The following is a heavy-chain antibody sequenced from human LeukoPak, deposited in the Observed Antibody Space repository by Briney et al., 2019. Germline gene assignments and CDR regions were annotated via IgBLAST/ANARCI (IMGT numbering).Heavy chain of an antibody. CDR1: GYSISSGYY. J-gene: IGHJ5*02. Sequence: PSETLSLTCAVSGYSISSGYYWGWIRQPPGKGLEWIASMYHSGSTYYNPSLKSRVTISVDTSKNQFSLKLSSVSAADTAVYYCARQAIAATGNWFDPWGQGTLVTVSS. CDR3: ARQAIAATGNWFDP. V-gene: IGHV4-38-2*01. CDR2: MYHSGST. D-gene: IGHD2-15*01.